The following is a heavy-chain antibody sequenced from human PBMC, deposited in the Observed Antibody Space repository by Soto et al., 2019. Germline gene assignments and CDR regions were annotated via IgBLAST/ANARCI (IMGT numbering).Heavy chain of an antibody. CDR2: INAGNGNT. D-gene: IGHD3-3*01. J-gene: IGHJ5*01. CDR3: ARSGITIFGVVTDWFDT. CDR1: GFTITSYA. Sequence: SAKVYCKDSGFTITSYAMQWVRQAPGQSLELMGWINAGNGNTKYSQKFQGRVTITTDTSTRTVYMELSSLRSEDTVVYYCARSGITIFGVVTDWFDTWGQGTLVTVSS. V-gene: IGHV1-3*01.